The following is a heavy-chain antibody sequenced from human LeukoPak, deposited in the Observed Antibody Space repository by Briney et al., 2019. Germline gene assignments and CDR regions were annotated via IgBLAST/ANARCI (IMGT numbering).Heavy chain of an antibody. D-gene: IGHD3-22*01. CDR1: GFTVSSNY. CDR3: TTDRYYDNSELQFQH. Sequence: SGGSLRLSCAASGFTVSSNYMSWVRQAPGKGLEWLGRIKRETDGGTIDYAAPVKGRFTISRDDSRNTLYLQMDSLKIEDTAVCYCTTDRYYDNSELQFQHWGQGTLVTVSS. V-gene: IGHV3-15*01. J-gene: IGHJ1*01. CDR2: IKRETDGGTI.